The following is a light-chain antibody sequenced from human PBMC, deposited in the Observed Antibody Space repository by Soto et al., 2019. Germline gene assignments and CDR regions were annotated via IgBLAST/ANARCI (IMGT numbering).Light chain of an antibody. CDR3: QQYGSSPMT. V-gene: IGKV3-20*01. Sequence: EIVLTQSPGTLSLSRGERATRSCRASQSVSSSYLAWYQQKPGQAPRLLIYGASSRATGIPDRFSGSGSGTDFTLTISRLEPEDFAVYYCQQYGSSPMTFGQGTRLEIK. CDR1: QSVSSSY. J-gene: IGKJ5*01. CDR2: GAS.